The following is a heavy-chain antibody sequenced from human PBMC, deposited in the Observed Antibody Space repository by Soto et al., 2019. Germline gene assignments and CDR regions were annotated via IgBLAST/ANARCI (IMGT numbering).Heavy chain of an antibody. CDR3: ARELGSGSWSLQP. J-gene: IGHJ5*02. D-gene: IGHD6-13*01. CDR2: IIPIFGTA. CDR1: GGTFSSYA. V-gene: IGHV1-69*01. Sequence: QVQLVQSGAEVKKPGSSVKVSCKASGGTFSSYAISWVRQAPGQGLEWMGGIIPIFGTANYAQKFQGRVTITADEATSTAYMERSSLRSEDTAVYYGARELGSGSWSLQPWGQGTLVTVSS.